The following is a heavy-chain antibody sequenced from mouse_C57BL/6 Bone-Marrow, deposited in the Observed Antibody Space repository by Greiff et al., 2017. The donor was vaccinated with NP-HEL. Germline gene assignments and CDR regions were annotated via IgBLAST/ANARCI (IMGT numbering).Heavy chain of an antibody. D-gene: IGHD4-1*01. V-gene: IGHV1-81*01. J-gene: IGHJ2*01. CDR3: ARELFFYSFDY. Sequence: QVQLKQSGAELARPGASVKLSCKASGYTFTSYGISWVKQRPGQGLEWMGEIYPRSGNTYYNEKVKGKGRLTADKSYSTAYMELRSLTSDDSAVYFCARELFFYSFDYWGQGTTLTVSS. CDR2: IYPRSGNT. CDR1: GYTFTSYG.